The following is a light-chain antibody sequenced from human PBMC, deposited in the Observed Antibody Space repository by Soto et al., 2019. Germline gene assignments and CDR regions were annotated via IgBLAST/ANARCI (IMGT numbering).Light chain of an antibody. Sequence: EILMTQSPATLSMSPGERATLSCRARQSVSSNLAWYRQKPGQAPRLLIYGASTRATGIPARFSGSGSGTEFTLTISSLQSEDFAVYHCQQYNDWPATFGQGTKVDIK. CDR2: GAS. CDR3: QQYNDWPAT. J-gene: IGKJ1*01. CDR1: QSVSSN. V-gene: IGKV3-15*01.